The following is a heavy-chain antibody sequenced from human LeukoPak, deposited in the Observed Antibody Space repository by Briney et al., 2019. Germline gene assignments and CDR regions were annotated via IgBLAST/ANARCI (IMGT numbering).Heavy chain of an antibody. CDR3: ARDGRGGRENWFDP. CDR1: GGAFSNYA. J-gene: IGHJ5*02. CDR2: ILPIFGTT. D-gene: IGHD2-15*01. Sequence: SVKVSCKASGGAFSNYAFSWVRQAPGQGLEWMGRILPIFGTTNYAQNFQGRVTITADKYTSTVYMELRSLRSEDTAVYYCARDGRGGRENWFDPWGQGTLVTVSS. V-gene: IGHV1-69*06.